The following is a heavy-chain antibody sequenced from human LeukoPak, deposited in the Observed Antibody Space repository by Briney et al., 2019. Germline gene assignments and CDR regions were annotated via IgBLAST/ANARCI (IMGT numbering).Heavy chain of an antibody. D-gene: IGHD3-22*01. V-gene: IGHV4-59*01. CDR3: ARGNFYYGSSGYSDLDAFDI. Sequence: SETLSLTCTVSGGSISSYYWSWIRQPPGKGLEWIGYIYYSGSTNYNPSLKSRVTISVDTSKNQFSLKLSSVTAADTVVYYCARGNFYYGSSGYSDLDAFDIWGQGTMVTVSS. CDR2: IYYSGST. J-gene: IGHJ3*02. CDR1: GGSISSYY.